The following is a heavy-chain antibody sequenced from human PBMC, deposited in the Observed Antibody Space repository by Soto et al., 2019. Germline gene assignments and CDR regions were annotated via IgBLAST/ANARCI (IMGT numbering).Heavy chain of an antibody. CDR3: ASQPGTTGNYYYGMDV. V-gene: IGHV1-69*05. J-gene: IGHJ6*02. CDR1: GGTFSRYG. CDR2: IIPIFGTA. D-gene: IGHD1-1*01. Sequence: QVQLVQSGAEVKKPGSSVKVSCKASGGTFSRYGISWVRQAPGQGLEWMGGIIPIFGTANYAQKFQGRVTIXXDESTSTAYMELSSLRSEDTAVYYCASQPGTTGNYYYGMDVWGQGTTVTASS.